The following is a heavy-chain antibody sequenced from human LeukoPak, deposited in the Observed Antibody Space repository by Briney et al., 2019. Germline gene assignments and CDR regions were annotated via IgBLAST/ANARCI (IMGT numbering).Heavy chain of an antibody. Sequence: PGGSLRLSCAASGFTFSSYSMNWVRQAPGKGLEWVSSISSSSSSYIYYADSVKGRFTVSRDNAKDSLFLQMNSLQDADTAVYYCARAPTPYFTYYMDVWGKGTTVTVSS. CDR2: ISSSSSSYI. D-gene: IGHD2-21*01. CDR1: GFTFSSYS. J-gene: IGHJ6*03. V-gene: IGHV3-21*01. CDR3: ARAPTPYFTYYMDV.